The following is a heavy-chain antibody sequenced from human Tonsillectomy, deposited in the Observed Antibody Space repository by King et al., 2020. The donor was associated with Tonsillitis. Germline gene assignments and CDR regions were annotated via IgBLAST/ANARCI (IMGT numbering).Heavy chain of an antibody. CDR3: ATRTGFSGSASFFAF. CDR1: GYSFSNYL. Sequence: VQLVESGAEVKKPGESLRISCKGSGYSFSNYLINWVRQMPGKGLEWRGRIDPSDSYTNYSPSFQGHVTISADKSIYTAYLRWSSLTSSDTAVFYCATRTGFSGSASFFAFWGQGTLVAVSS. J-gene: IGHJ4*02. CDR2: IDPSDSYT. D-gene: IGHD5-12*01. V-gene: IGHV5-10-1*03.